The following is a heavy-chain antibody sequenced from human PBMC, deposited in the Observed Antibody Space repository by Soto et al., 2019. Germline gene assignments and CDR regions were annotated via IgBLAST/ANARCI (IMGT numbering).Heavy chain of an antibody. CDR2: MRPNDGYA. CDR1: GYTFTTYD. D-gene: IGHD3-10*01. Sequence: ASVKVSCKASGYTFTTYDFNWVRQATGQGLEWMGYMRPNDGYAAYAQKFEGRVTMTRNTSISTAYMELNSLRSEDTAVYYCARGYGPYFDYWGQGALVTGSS. J-gene: IGHJ4*02. CDR3: ARGYGPYFDY. V-gene: IGHV1-8*01.